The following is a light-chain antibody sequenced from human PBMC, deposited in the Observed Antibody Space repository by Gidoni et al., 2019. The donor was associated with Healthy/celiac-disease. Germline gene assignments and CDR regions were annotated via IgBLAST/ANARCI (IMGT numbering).Light chain of an antibody. Sequence: QSALTQPASVSGSPGQSITISCTGTSSDVGGYNYVSWYQQHPVKAPKLMNYYVSNLPSVVSNRFSGSKSGNTASLTISGLQAEDDADYYFSSYTSSSTLVVFGGGTKLTVL. CDR3: SSYTSSSTLVV. J-gene: IGLJ2*01. V-gene: IGLV2-14*01. CDR2: YVS. CDR1: SSDVGGYNY.